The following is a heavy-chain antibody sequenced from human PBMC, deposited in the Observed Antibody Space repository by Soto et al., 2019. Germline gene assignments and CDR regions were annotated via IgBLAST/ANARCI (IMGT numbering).Heavy chain of an antibody. CDR2: IIYDGSKK. Sequence: GGSLRLSCAASGFRFSSSGMHWVRQAPGKGLEWVAVIIYDGSKKECADSVKGRFTVSRDNSKDTVYLQMNNLRPEDTGVYYCAKDLHDFASFFFYGMDVWGQGTSVTVSS. J-gene: IGHJ6*02. CDR3: AKDLHDFASFFFYGMDV. CDR1: GFRFSSSG. V-gene: IGHV3-30*18. D-gene: IGHD2-21*02.